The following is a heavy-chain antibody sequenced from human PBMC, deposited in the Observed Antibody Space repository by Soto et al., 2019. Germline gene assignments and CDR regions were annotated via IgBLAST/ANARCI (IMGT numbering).Heavy chain of an antibody. J-gene: IGHJ6*02. D-gene: IGHD3-10*01. CDR1: GFTYNSYD. CDR2: MGGAGAK. CDR3: TRAAFGDGMDL. V-gene: IGHV3-13*01. Sequence: DVQLVESGGGSVRPGGSLRLSCAAFGFTYNSYDMHWVRQVAGGGLERVSSMGGAGAKEYAASVRGRFIISRDNAKNSLYLQMDSLRVGDTAVYYCTRAAFGDGMDLWGQGTPVTVSS.